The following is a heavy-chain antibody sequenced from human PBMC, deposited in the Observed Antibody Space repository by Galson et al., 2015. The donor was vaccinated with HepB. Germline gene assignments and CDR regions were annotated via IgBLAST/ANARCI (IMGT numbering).Heavy chain of an antibody. CDR2: MNPNSGNT. V-gene: IGHV1-8*02. Sequence: SVKVSCKASGYTFTSYDINWVRQATGQGLEWMGWMNPNSGNTGYAQKFQGRVTMTRNTSISTAYMELSSLRSEDTAVYYCATTFTIGGVVISYYYYGMDVWGQGTPVTVSS. CDR3: ATTFTIGGVVISYYYYGMDV. J-gene: IGHJ6*02. CDR1: GYTFTSYD. D-gene: IGHD3-3*01.